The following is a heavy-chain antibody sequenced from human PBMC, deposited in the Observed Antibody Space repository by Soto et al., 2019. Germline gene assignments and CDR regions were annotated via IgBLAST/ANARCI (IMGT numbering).Heavy chain of an antibody. D-gene: IGHD3-10*01. V-gene: IGHV1-2*02. CDR2: INPNSGST. J-gene: IGHJ3*01. CDR1: GGTFSSYA. Sequence: ASVKVSCKASGGTFSSYAINWVRQATGQGLEWMGWINPNSGSTNYAQKVQGRVTMTRDTSISTAYMELSRLRSDDTAVYYCARGDSGFRGVIRRAFDLWGQGTMVTVSS. CDR3: ARGDSGFRGVIRRAFDL.